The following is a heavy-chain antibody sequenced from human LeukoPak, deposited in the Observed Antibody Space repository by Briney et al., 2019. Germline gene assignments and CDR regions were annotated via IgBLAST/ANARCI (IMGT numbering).Heavy chain of an antibody. D-gene: IGHD3-3*01. J-gene: IGHJ4*02. CDR3: ARDLFSPRGD. V-gene: IGHV1-69*13. CDR1: GGTFIKYT. Sequence: SVKVSCKASGGTFIKYTISWVRQRPGQGLEWMGGITPLFGTANYAQKFQGRVTITADESASTAYMELSSLRSEDTAVYYCARDLFSPRGDWGQGTLVTVSS. CDR2: ITPLFGTA.